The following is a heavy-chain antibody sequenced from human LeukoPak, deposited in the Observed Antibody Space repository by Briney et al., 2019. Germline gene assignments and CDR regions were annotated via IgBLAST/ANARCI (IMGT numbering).Heavy chain of an antibody. D-gene: IGHD2-15*01. J-gene: IGHJ4*02. CDR1: GYTFTGYY. V-gene: IGHV1-2*02. Sequence: ASVKVSCKTSGYTFTGYYIHWVRQAPGQGLEWMGWIDPNSGGSNSAQKFQGRVTMTRDTSISTAYMELSRLRSDDTAVYYCARAPRGFCSCGSCFDFWGQGTLVTVSS. CDR2: IDPNSGGS. CDR3: ARAPRGFCSCGSCFDF.